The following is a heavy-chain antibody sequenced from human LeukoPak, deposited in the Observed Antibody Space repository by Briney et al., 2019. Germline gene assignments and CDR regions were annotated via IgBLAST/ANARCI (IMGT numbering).Heavy chain of an antibody. Sequence: PGGSLRLSCAASGFTVSTNYMSWVRQAPGKGLEWVSSISSSSSYIYYADSVKGRFTISRDNAKNSLYLQMNSLRAEDTAVYYCARDTYCGGDCYSNFDYWGQGTLVTVSS. CDR3: ARDTYCGGDCYSNFDY. D-gene: IGHD2-21*01. V-gene: IGHV3-21*01. J-gene: IGHJ4*02. CDR1: GFTVSTNY. CDR2: ISSSSSYI.